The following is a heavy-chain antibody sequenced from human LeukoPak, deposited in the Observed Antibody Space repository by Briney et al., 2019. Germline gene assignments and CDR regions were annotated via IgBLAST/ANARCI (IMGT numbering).Heavy chain of an antibody. CDR3: ARGPLYCSGGSCYSEAFDI. CDR2: IIPIFGTA. Sequence: ASVKVSCKASGGTFSSYAISWVRQAPGQGLEWMGGIIPIFGTANYAQKFQGRVTITADKSTSTAYMELSSLRSEDTAVYYCARGPLYCSGGSCYSEAFDIWGQGTMVTVSS. D-gene: IGHD2-15*01. CDR1: GGTFSSYA. V-gene: IGHV1-69*06. J-gene: IGHJ3*02.